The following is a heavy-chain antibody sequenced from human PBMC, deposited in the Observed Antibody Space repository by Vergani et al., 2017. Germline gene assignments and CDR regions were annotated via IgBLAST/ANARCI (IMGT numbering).Heavy chain of an antibody. Sequence: EVQLVESGGGLVPPGRSLRLSCAASGFSFGDYAMTWVRQAPGKGQEWVAFIRNKAYGGTTEYAASVKGLFTISRDDSKRLAYLQLSGLKTEDTAVYFCSRGRGYSFGYSDYWGQGTLVTVSS. J-gene: IGHJ4*02. D-gene: IGHD5-18*01. CDR1: GFSFGDYA. CDR3: SRGRGYSFGYSDY. V-gene: IGHV3-49*04. CDR2: IRNKAYGGTT.